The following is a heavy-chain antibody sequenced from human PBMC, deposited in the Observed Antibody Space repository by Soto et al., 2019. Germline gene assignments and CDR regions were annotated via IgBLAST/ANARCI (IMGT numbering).Heavy chain of an antibody. CDR1: GFTFSSYS. Sequence: EVQLVESGGGQVKPGGSLRLSCAASGFTFSSYSMNWVRQAPGKGLEWVASISSSSSYIYYADSVKGRFTISRDNAKNSLYLQMNSLRAEDTAVYYCARRYCSGGSCYVYYYYYGMDVWGQGTTVTVSS. CDR2: ISSSSSYI. CDR3: ARRYCSGGSCYVYYYYYGMDV. J-gene: IGHJ6*02. D-gene: IGHD2-15*01. V-gene: IGHV3-21*01.